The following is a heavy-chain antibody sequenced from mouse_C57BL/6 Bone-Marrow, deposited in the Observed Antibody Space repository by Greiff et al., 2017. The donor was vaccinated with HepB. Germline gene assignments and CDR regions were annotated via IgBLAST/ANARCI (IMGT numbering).Heavy chain of an antibody. CDR2: INPNNGGT. CDR1: GYTFTDYN. J-gene: IGHJ4*01. CDR3: ARGIYYDYDEVAMDY. Sequence: EVQLQQSGPELVKPGASVKIPCKASGYTFTDYNMDWVKQSHGKSLEWIGDINPNNGGTIYNQKFKGKATLTVDKSSSTAYMELRSLTSEDTAVYYCARGIYYDYDEVAMDYWGQGTSVTVSS. D-gene: IGHD2-4*01. V-gene: IGHV1-18*01.